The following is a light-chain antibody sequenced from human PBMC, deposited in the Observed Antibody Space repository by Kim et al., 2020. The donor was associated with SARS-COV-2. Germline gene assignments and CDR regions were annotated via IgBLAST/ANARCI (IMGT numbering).Light chain of an antibody. Sequence: QRVTISCSGSSSNIGSNTVNWSQQLPGTAPKLLIYSNNQRPSGVPDRFSGSKSGTSASLAISGLQSEDEADYYCAAWDDSLNGYYVFGTGTKVTVL. CDR1: SSNIGSNT. J-gene: IGLJ1*01. CDR3: AAWDDSLNGYYV. V-gene: IGLV1-44*01. CDR2: SNN.